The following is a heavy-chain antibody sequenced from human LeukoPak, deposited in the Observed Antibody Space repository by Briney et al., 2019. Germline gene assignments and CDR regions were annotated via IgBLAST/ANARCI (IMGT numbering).Heavy chain of an antibody. D-gene: IGHD5-24*01. Sequence: GGSLRLSCAASGFTFSSYGMHWVRQAPGKGLEWVAVISYDGSNKYYADSVKGRFTISRDNSKNTLYLQMNSLRAEDTAVYYCANLRFEKKEMATIPGEFFDYWGQETLVTVSS. CDR1: GFTFSSYG. J-gene: IGHJ4*02. V-gene: IGHV3-30*18. CDR3: ANLRFEKKEMATIPGEFFDY. CDR2: ISYDGSNK.